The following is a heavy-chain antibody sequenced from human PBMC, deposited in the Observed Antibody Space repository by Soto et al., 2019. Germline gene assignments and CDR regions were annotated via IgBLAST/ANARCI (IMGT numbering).Heavy chain of an antibody. CDR1: GFTFSSYG. CDR2: ISYDGSNK. D-gene: IGHD3-22*01. Sequence: PGGSLRLSCAASGFTFSSYGMHWVRQAPGKGLEWVAVISYDGSNKYYADSVKGRFTISRDNSKNTLYLQMNSLRAEDTAVYYCAKDSADCNGYYSFWDFDYWGQGTLVTVSS. CDR3: AKDSADCNGYYSFWDFDY. V-gene: IGHV3-30*18. J-gene: IGHJ4*02.